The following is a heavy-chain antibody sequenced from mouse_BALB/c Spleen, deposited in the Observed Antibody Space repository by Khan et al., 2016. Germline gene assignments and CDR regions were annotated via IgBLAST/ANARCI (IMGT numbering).Heavy chain of an antibody. CDR2: IWPGGST. Sequence: QLKESGPGLVAPSQSLSITCTVSGFSLTNSGVHWIRQPPGKGLEWLGVIWPGGSTDYNSALMSRLSITKDNSQNQVFLKMISLQTDDTAMYYCARDDQDYDAWFASWGQGTLVIVSA. D-gene: IGHD2-4*01. CDR3: ARDDQDYDAWFAS. J-gene: IGHJ3*01. CDR1: GFSLTNSG. V-gene: IGHV2-9*02.